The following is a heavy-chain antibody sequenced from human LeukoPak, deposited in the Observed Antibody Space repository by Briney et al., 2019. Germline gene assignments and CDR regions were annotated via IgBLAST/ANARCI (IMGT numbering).Heavy chain of an antibody. J-gene: IGHJ4*02. CDR2: IYYSGST. V-gene: IGHV4-39*01. D-gene: IGHD3-22*01. CDR1: GGSISSSSYY. CDR3: ARLNYYDSSGYSVHYYFDY. Sequence: PSETLSLTCTVSGGSISSSSYYWGWIRQPPGKGLEWIGSIYYSGSTYYNPSLKSRVTISVDTSKNQFSLKLSSVTAADTAVYYCARLNYYDSSGYSVHYYFDYWGQGTLVTVSS.